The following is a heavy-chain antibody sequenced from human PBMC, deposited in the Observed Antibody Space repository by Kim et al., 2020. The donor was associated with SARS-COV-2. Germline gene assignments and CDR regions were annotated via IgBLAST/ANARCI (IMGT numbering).Heavy chain of an antibody. CDR2: IWYDGSNK. CDR3: ARDPHLTDCSGGSCYPNY. D-gene: IGHD2-15*01. J-gene: IGHJ4*02. Sequence: GGSLRLSCAASGFTFSSYGMHWVRQAPGKGLEWVAVIWYDGSNKYYADSVKGRFTISRDNSKNTLYLQMNSLRAEDTAVYYCARDPHLTDCSGGSCYPNYLGQGTLVTVSS. CDR1: GFTFSSYG. V-gene: IGHV3-33*01.